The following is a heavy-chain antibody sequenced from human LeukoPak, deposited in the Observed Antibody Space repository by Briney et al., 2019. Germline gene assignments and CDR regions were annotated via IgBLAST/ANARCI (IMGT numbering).Heavy chain of an antibody. V-gene: IGHV3-30-3*01. CDR1: GFTFSNYA. J-gene: IGHJ4*02. CDR3: ASPSRDGYNWGADY. D-gene: IGHD5-24*01. Sequence: PGGSLRLSCAASGFTFSNYAMHWVRQAPGKGLEWVAVISYVGSNKYYADSVKGRFTISRDNSKNTLYLQMNSLRAEDTAMYYCASPSRDGYNWGADYWGQGTLVTVSS. CDR2: ISYVGSNK.